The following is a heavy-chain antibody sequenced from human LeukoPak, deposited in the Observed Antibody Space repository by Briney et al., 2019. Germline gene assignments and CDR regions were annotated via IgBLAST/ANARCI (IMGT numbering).Heavy chain of an antibody. CDR3: ARDATYYDSSGYQVYGMDV. D-gene: IGHD3-22*01. Sequence: GGSLRLSCAASGFTFSSYSMNWVRQAPGKGLEWVSSISNSSSYIYYADSVKGRFTISRDNAKNTLYLQMNSLRAEDTAVYYCARDATYYDSSGYQVYGMDVWGQGTTVTVSS. V-gene: IGHV3-21*01. CDR2: ISNSSSYI. J-gene: IGHJ6*02. CDR1: GFTFSSYS.